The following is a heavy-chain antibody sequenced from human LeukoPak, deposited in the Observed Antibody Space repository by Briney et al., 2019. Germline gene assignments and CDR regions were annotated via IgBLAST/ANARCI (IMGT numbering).Heavy chain of an antibody. J-gene: IGHJ5*02. CDR1: GFTFSNYA. CDR3: ARVYKQWLNWFDP. D-gene: IGHD6-19*01. V-gene: IGHV3-7*03. CDR2: IKQDGSEK. Sequence: QTGGSLRLSCAASGFTFSNYAMHWVRQAPGKGLEWVANIKQDGSEKYYVDSVKGRFTISRDNAKNSLYLQMNSLRAEDTAVYYCARVYKQWLNWFDPWGQGTLVTVSS.